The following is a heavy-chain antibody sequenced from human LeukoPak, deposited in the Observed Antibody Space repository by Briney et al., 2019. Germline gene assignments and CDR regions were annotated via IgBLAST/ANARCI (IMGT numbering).Heavy chain of an antibody. J-gene: IGHJ4*02. D-gene: IGHD2-2*03. V-gene: IGHV3-23*01. CDR2: FSRSGPDT. CDR3: AKVHPWIAG. CDR1: GFTFGSSA. Sequence: QPGGSLRLSCAASGFTFGSSAMSWVRQAPGKGPEWVSTFSRSGPDTYYADSVKGRFTIFRDNSKNTLYLQMNSLRAEDTAVYYCAKVHPWIAGWGQGTLVTVSS.